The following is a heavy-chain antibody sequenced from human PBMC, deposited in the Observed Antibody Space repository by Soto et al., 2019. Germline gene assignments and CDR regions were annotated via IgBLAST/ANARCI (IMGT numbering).Heavy chain of an antibody. V-gene: IGHV4-61*08. CDR1: GGSISSGGYY. D-gene: IGHD3-10*01. CDR2: VYYSGST. CDR3: ARHNYGSGSTYFDY. J-gene: IGHJ4*02. Sequence: SETLSLTCTVSGGSISSGGYYWSWIRQHPGKGLEWIGYVYYSGSTNYNPSLRSRVTISVGTSKNQFSLKLNSMTAADTAVYYCARHNYGSGSTYFDYWGQGTLVTVSS.